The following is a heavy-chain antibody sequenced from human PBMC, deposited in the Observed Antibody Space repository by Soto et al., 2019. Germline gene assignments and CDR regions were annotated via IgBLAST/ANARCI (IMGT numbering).Heavy chain of an antibody. CDR3: ARDGMTTGDT. D-gene: IGHD2-21*02. J-gene: IGHJ4*02. V-gene: IGHV4-4*07. CDR1: GVSVRSYT. Sequence: LSETLSLTCIVSGVSVRSYTWSWVRQPANKGLEWIGRVFSSVSATYNPSLKSRVSISMDTPENRISLKLDSVTAADAGVYFCARDGMTTGDTWGPGTLVTV. CDR2: VFSSVSA.